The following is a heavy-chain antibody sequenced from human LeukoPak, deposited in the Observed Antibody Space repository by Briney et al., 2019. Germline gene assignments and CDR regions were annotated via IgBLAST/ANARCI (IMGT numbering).Heavy chain of an antibody. V-gene: IGHV4-61*02. J-gene: IGHJ4*02. CDR3: ARGYCSGGSCYAKDY. CDR2: IYTSGST. CDR1: GASISSGEYY. Sequence: PSETLSLTCTVSGASISSGEYYWSWIRQPAGKGLEWIGRIYTSGSTNYNPSLKSRVTISVDTSKNQFSLKLSSVTAADTAVHYCARGYCSGGSCYAKDYWGQGTLVTVSS. D-gene: IGHD2-15*01.